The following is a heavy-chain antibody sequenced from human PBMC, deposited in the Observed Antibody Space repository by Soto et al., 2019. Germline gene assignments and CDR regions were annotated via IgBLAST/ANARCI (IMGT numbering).Heavy chain of an antibody. CDR3: AREPMVRAAHGFDI. J-gene: IGHJ3*02. CDR1: GGTFSSYA. V-gene: IGHV1-69*06. Sequence: SSVKVSCKASGGTFSSYAISWVRQAPGQGLEWMGGILPIFGTANYAQKFQGRVTITADTSTSTAYMELSSLRSEDTAVYYCAREPMVRAAHGFDIRGQGTMVTVSS. D-gene: IGHD3-10*01. CDR2: ILPIFGTA.